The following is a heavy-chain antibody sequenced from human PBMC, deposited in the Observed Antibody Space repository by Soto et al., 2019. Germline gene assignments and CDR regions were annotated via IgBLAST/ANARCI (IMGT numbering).Heavy chain of an antibody. Sequence: GGSLRLSCTASGFTFGDYAMSWFRQAPGKGLEWVGFIRSKAYGGTTEYAASVKGRFTISREDSKSIAYLQMKSLKTEDTAVYSCTSRARMVRGVIIRYAFDIWGQGTMVTVSS. CDR2: IRSKAYGGTT. CDR3: TSRARMVRGVIIRYAFDI. D-gene: IGHD3-10*01. CDR1: GFTFGDYA. V-gene: IGHV3-49*03. J-gene: IGHJ3*02.